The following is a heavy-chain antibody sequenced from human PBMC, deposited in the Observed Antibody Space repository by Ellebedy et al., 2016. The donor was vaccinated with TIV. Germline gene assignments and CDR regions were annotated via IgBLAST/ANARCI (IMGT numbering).Heavy chain of an antibody. D-gene: IGHD3-10*01. CDR3: ARDAASGRYDF. Sequence: PGGSLRLSCAASGFIFSDSSMAWVRQAPGKGLEWITNINQDGTTTNYVASVRGRFSISRDNRQNSLYLETDSLRVDDTAIYYGARDAASGRYDFWGRGTLVTVSS. J-gene: IGHJ4*02. CDR1: GFIFSDSS. V-gene: IGHV3-7*01. CDR2: INQDGTTT.